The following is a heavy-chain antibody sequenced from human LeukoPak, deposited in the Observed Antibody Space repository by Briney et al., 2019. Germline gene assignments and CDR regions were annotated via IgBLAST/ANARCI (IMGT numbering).Heavy chain of an antibody. CDR1: GFTFSSYG. V-gene: IGHV3-23*01. CDR3: AKGNYYDSSAYNWFDP. D-gene: IGHD3-22*01. Sequence: GGSLRLSCAASGFTFSSYGMSWVRQAPGKGLEWVSAISGSGGSTYYADSVKGRFTISRDNTKYTLYLQMNSLRAEDTAVYYCAKGNYYDSSAYNWFDPWGQGTLVTVSS. CDR2: ISGSGGST. J-gene: IGHJ5*02.